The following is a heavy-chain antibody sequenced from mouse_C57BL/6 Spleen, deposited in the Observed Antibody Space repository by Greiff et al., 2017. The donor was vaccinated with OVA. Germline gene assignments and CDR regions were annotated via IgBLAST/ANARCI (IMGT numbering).Heavy chain of an antibody. V-gene: IGHV3-6*01. Sequence: EVKVEESGPGLVKPSQSLSLTCSVTGYSITSGYYWYWIRQFPGNKLEWVGYISYDGSNHYNPSLKNRISITRDTSKNQLCLKLNSVTTEDTATYYCARDGNSLDYWGQGTTLTVSS. CDR1: GYSITSGYY. D-gene: IGHD2-1*01. J-gene: IGHJ2*01. CDR3: ARDGNSLDY. CDR2: ISYDGSN.